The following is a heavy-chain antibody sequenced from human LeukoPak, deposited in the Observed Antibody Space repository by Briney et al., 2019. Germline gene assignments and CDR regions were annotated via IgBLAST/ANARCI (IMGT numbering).Heavy chain of an antibody. CDR2: ISGSGDST. Sequence: GGSLRLSCAASGFTFSSYAMSWVRQAPGKGLEWVSAISGSGDSTYYADTVKGGFTISRDNSKNTLNLQMNGLRAEDTAVYFCAKAVSPVDVGYWGRRTIVTVSS. J-gene: IGHJ4*02. D-gene: IGHD5-12*01. CDR1: GFTFSSYA. V-gene: IGHV3-23*01. CDR3: AKAVSPVDVGY.